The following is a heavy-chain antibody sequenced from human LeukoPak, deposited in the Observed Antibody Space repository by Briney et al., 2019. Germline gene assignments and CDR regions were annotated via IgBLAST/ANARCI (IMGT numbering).Heavy chain of an antibody. D-gene: IGHD5-24*01. CDR3: ARVGNGEMATIVQDYYGMDV. V-gene: IGHV1-46*01. CDR1: GYTFTSYY. J-gene: IGHJ6*02. CDR2: INPSGGST. Sequence: ASVKVSCKASGYTFTSYYMHWVRQAPGQGLEWMGIINPSGGSTSYAQKFQGRVTMTRDTSTSTVYMELSSLRSEDTAVYYCARVGNGEMATIVQDYYGMDVWGQGTTVTVSS.